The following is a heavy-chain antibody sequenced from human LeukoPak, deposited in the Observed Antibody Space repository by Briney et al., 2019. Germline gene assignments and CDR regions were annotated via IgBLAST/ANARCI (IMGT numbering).Heavy chain of an antibody. CDR3: ARGRMDYYDSSGYYFAY. D-gene: IGHD3-22*01. CDR1: GGTFSSYA. Sequence: ASVKVSCKASGGTFSSYAISWVRQAPGQGLEWMGGIIPIFGTANYAQKFQGRVTITTDESTSTAYMELSSLRSEDTAVYYCARGRMDYYDSSGYYFAYWGREPWSLSPQ. J-gene: IGHJ4*02. V-gene: IGHV1-69*05. CDR2: IIPIFGTA.